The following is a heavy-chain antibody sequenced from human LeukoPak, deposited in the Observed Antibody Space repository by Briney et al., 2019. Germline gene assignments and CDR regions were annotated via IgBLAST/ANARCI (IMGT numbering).Heavy chain of an antibody. CDR1: GFTFSSYA. CDR3: AKDGGLWVSAHWGDS. D-gene: IGHD7-27*01. Sequence: GGSLRLSCAASGFTFSSYAMSWVRQAPGKGLEWVSTITTSDGNTYYADSVKGWFTVSRDNSKNTLFLQMNSLRAEDTAVYYCAKDGGLWVSAHWGDSWGRGTLVTVSS. J-gene: IGHJ4*02. V-gene: IGHV3-23*01. CDR2: ITTSDGNT.